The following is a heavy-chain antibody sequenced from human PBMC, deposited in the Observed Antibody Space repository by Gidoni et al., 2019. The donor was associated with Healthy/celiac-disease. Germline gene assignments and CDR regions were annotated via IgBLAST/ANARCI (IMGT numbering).Heavy chain of an antibody. CDR2: IRSKANSYAT. CDR1: GFPFSGSA. D-gene: IGHD1-1*01. V-gene: IGHV3-73*02. J-gene: IGHJ6*02. CDR3: TRHRALQPRTTDRYYYYGMDV. Sequence: EVQLVESGGGLVQPGGSLKLSCAASGFPFSGSAMHWVRQASGKGLEWVGRIRSKANSYATAYAASVKGRFTISRDDSKNTAYLQMNSLKTEDTAVYYCTRHRALQPRTTDRYYYYGMDVWGQGTTVTVSS.